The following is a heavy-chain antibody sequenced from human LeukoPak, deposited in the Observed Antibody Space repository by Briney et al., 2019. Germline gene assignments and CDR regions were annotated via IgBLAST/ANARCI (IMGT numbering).Heavy chain of an antibody. CDR3: AKKYYDILTGYYVQYSAMDV. D-gene: IGHD3-9*01. CDR1: GFTFSSYA. V-gene: IGHV3-23*01. J-gene: IGHJ6*02. Sequence: PGGSLRLSCAASGFTFSSYAMSWVRQAPGQGLEWVSAISGSADKTYYADSVKGRFTISRDNPKNTLYLQMNSLRAEDTAVYYCAKKYYDILTGYYVQYSAMDVWGQGTTVTVSS. CDR2: ISGSADKT.